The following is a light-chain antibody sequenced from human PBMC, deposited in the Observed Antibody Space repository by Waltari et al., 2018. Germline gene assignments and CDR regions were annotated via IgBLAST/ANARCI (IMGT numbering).Light chain of an antibody. CDR3: QNHERLPAT. CDR2: AAS. CDR1: QSIGKY. Sequence: EIVLTQSPGTLSLSPGERATLSCRASQSIGKYLVWYQQKPGQAPRLRIYAASSRATGVPDRFSGSGSGTDFSLTISRLEPEDFAVYYCQNHERLPATFGQGTKVEIK. V-gene: IGKV3-20*01. J-gene: IGKJ1*01.